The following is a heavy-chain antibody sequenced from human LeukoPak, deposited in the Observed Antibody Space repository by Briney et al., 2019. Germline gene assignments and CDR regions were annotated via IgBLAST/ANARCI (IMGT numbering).Heavy chain of an antibody. V-gene: IGHV4-31*03. CDR1: GGSISSGGYY. Sequence: PSETLSLTCTVSGGSISSGGYYWSWIRQHPGKGLEWIGYIYYSGSTYYNPSLKSRVTISVDTSKNQFSLKLSSVTAADTAVYYCARGVYGAKMPFDYWGQGTLVTVSS. CDR2: IYYSGST. J-gene: IGHJ4*02. CDR3: ARGVYGAKMPFDY. D-gene: IGHD4-23*01.